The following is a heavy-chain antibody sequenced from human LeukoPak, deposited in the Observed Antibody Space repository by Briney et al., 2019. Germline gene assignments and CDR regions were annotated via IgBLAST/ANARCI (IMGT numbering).Heavy chain of an antibody. J-gene: IGHJ6*02. Sequence: SETLSLICAVYGGSFSGYYWSWLRQPPGKGLEWIGEINHSGSTNYNPSLKSRVTISVDTSKNQFSLKLSSVTAADTAVYYCARDHLARSDSPRRRDYYYGMDVWGQGTTVTVSS. CDR2: INHSGST. D-gene: IGHD1-14*01. CDR1: GGSFSGYY. V-gene: IGHV4-34*01. CDR3: ARDHLARSDSPRRRDYYYGMDV.